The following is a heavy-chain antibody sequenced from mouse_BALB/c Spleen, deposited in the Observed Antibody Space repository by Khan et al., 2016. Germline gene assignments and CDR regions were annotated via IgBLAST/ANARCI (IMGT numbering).Heavy chain of an antibody. CDR3: ARGTTPLYYALDY. V-gene: IGHV1S137*01. D-gene: IGHD1-1*01. CDR2: ISTYYGDA. Sequence: QVQLQQSGAELVRPGVSVKISCKGSGYTFTDYDLHWVKQSHATSLQWIGIISTYYGDATYNQKFKGKATMTVDKSSSTAYMELARLTSEDSAIYYCARGTTPLYYALDYWPQGTSVTVSS. J-gene: IGHJ4*01. CDR1: GYTFTDYD.